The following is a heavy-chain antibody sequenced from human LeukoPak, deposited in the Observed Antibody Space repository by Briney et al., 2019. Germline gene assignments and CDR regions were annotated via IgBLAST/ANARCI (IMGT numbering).Heavy chain of an antibody. CDR2: ISAYNGNT. D-gene: IGHD1-26*01. CDR1: GYTFTSYG. Sequence: GASVKVSCKASGYTFTSYGISWVRQAPGQGLEWMGWISAYNGNTNYAQKFQGRVTITADESTSTAYMELSSLRSEDTAVYYCAREGGIVGASPLYYYYYGMDVWGQGTTVTVSS. J-gene: IGHJ6*02. CDR3: AREGGIVGASPLYYYYYGMDV. V-gene: IGHV1-18*01.